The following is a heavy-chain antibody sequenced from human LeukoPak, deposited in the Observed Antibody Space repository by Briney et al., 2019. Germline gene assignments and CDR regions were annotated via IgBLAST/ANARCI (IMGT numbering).Heavy chain of an antibody. Sequence: SQTLSLTCTVSAGSINSDDYYWSWIRQPAGKGLEWIGRIYSPGTNYNYNPSLKSRVTISIDTSKNQFSLKLTSVTAGDTAVYYCARGIGTSYESSRDGFDVWGQGTMVTVSS. J-gene: IGHJ3*01. D-gene: IGHD3-22*01. CDR3: ARGIGTSYESSRDGFDV. CDR2: IYSPGT. V-gene: IGHV4-61*02. CDR1: AGSINSDDYY.